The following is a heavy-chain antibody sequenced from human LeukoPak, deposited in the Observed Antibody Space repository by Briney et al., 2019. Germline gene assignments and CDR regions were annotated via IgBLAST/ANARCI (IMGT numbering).Heavy chain of an antibody. J-gene: IGHJ4*02. D-gene: IGHD6-13*01. Sequence: GGSLRLSCAASGFTFSTYWRTWVRQAPGKGLEWVANTKPNGSETYYVDSVRGRFTISRDNAKNSLYLQMNSLRADDTAVYYCAKGGQSSSWFWVDWGQGTLVTVSS. CDR3: AKGGQSSSWFWVD. CDR1: GFTFSTYW. CDR2: TKPNGSET. V-gene: IGHV3-7*01.